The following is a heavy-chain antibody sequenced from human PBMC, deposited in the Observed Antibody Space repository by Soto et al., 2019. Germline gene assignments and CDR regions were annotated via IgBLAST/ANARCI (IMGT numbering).Heavy chain of an antibody. J-gene: IGHJ4*02. V-gene: IGHV1-2*04. CDR2: INPNSGGT. D-gene: IGHD5-12*01. CDR1: GYTFTGYY. CDR3: AREGGVDIVATISGGYYFDY. Sequence: QVQLVQSGAEVKKPGASVKVSCKASGYTFTGYYMHWVRQAPGQGLEWMGWINPNSGGTNYAQKFQGWGTMTRDTSISTAYMELSRLRSDDTAVYYCAREGGVDIVATISGGYYFDYWGQGTLVTVSS.